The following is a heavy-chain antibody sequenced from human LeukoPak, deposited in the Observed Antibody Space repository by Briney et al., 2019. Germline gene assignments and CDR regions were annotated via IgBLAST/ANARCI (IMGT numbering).Heavy chain of an antibody. J-gene: IGHJ6*02. CDR2: TSSDLNVK. V-gene: IGHV3-30-3*01. D-gene: IGHD1-14*01. CDR1: GFTFRNYV. CDR3: ARVTRKTYGMDV. Sequence: GGSLRLSCAASGFTFRNYVIHWVRQAPGKGLEWVAVTSSDLNVKLYADSVKGRFTISRDNAKNSLYLQMNSLRAEDTAVYYCARVTRKTYGMDVWGQGTTVTVSS.